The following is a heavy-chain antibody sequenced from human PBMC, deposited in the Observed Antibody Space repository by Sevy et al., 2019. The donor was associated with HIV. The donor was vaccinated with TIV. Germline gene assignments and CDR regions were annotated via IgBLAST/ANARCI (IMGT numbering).Heavy chain of an antibody. CDR3: ARGSPGIYSPNDAFDI. D-gene: IGHD6-13*01. Sequence: GGSLRLSCAASGFTFSSYWMTWVRQAPGKGLEWVANIKQDGSEKYYVDSVKGRFTISRDNAKNSLYLQMNSLRAEDTALYYCARGSPGIYSPNDAFDIWGQGTMVTVSS. CDR1: GFTFSSYW. CDR2: IKQDGSEK. J-gene: IGHJ3*02. V-gene: IGHV3-7*01.